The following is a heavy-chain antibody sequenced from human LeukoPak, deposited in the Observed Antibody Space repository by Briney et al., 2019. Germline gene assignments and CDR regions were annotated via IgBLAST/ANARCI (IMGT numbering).Heavy chain of an antibody. CDR1: GGSISSSNYY. CDR2: IYHSGST. Sequence: SETLSLTCTVSGGSISSSNYYWGWIRQPPGKGLEWIGSIYHSGSTYYNPSLKSRVTISVDTSKNQFSLKLSSVTAADTAVYYCARRGTRYYGSGSYYSGYYYYYMDVWGKGTTVTISS. V-gene: IGHV4-39*07. J-gene: IGHJ6*03. D-gene: IGHD3-10*01. CDR3: ARRGTRYYGSGSYYSGYYYYYMDV.